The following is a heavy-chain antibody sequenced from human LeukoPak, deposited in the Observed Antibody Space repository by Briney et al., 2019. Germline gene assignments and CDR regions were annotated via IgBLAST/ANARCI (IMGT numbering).Heavy chain of an antibody. CDR3: ARDYGSGIFDY. V-gene: IGHV4-61*02. CDR1: GGSISSGSYY. D-gene: IGHD1-26*01. J-gene: IGHJ4*02. Sequence: PSETLSLTCTVSGGSISSGSYYWSWIRQPAGKGLEWIGRIYTSGSTNYNPFLKSRVTISVDTSKNQFSLKLSSVTAADTAVYYCARDYGSGIFDYWGQGTLVTVSS. CDR2: IYTSGST.